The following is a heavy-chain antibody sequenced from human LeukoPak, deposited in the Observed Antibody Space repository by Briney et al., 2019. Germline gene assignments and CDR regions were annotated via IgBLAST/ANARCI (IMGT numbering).Heavy chain of an antibody. Sequence: GGSLRLSCAASGFTFSSYSMNWVRQAPGKGLEWVSSISSSSSYIYYADSVKGRFTISRDNSKNTLYLQMNSLRAEDTAVYYCAKVMRRDYYDSSGTQAFDYWGQGTLVTVSS. J-gene: IGHJ4*02. CDR2: ISSSSSYI. V-gene: IGHV3-21*01. CDR3: AKVMRRDYYDSSGTQAFDY. CDR1: GFTFSSYS. D-gene: IGHD3-22*01.